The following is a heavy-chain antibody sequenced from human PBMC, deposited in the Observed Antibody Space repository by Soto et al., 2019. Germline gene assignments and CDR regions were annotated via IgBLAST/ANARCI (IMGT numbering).Heavy chain of an antibody. CDR2: IYYSGST. D-gene: IGHD3-9*01. CDR3: ARALPSRGVLRYFDWLLAGAFDI. V-gene: IGHV4-59*01. CDR1: GGSISSYY. Sequence: SETLSLTCTVSGGSISSYYWSWIRQPPGKGLEWIGYIYYSGSTNYNPSLRSRVTISVDTSKNQFSLKLSSVTAADTAVYYCARALPSRGVLRYFDWLLAGAFDIWGQGTMVTVSS. J-gene: IGHJ3*02.